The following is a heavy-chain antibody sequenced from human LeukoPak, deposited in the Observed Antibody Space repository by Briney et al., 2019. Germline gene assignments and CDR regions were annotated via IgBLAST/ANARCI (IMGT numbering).Heavy chain of an antibody. D-gene: IGHD6-6*01. Sequence: GGSLRLSCAASGFTFSNYIMYWVRQAPGKGLEYVSGISSDGGSTYYVNSVKGRFTISRDNGKNSLYLQMNSLRAEDTAAYFCARGSSNVAARNNWFDPWGQGTLVTVSS. CDR2: ISSDGGST. V-gene: IGHV3-64*01. CDR3: ARGSSNVAARNNWFDP. J-gene: IGHJ5*02. CDR1: GFTFSNYI.